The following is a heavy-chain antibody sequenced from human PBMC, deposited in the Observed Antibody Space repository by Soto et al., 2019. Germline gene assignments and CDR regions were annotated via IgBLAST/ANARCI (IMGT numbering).Heavy chain of an antibody. J-gene: IGHJ2*01. V-gene: IGHV1-8*01. CDR1: GYTFSIYD. D-gene: IGHD2-2*01. CDR3: SRGYVPHKALKRRRYFDH. CDR2: MNPYSGNT. Sequence: QVQLVQSGAEVKKPGASVKVSCKAFGYTFSIYDINWIRQATGQGLEWMGWMNPYSGNTGYAQSLQGRVSMTRDTSTNAAYRDLSSLTAADTAVYYCSRGYVPHKALKRRRYFDHLQRGALVTFSS.